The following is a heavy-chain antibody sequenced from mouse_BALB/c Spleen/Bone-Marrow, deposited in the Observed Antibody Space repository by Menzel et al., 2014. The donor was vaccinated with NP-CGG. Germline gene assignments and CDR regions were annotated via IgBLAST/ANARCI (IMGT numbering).Heavy chain of an antibody. CDR3: VRGKNLYGTPLAY. J-gene: IGHJ3*01. D-gene: IGHD1-1*01. V-gene: IGHV2-9-2*01. CDR2: IWTGGGT. Sequence: QVQLQQSGPGLVAPSQSLSITCTVSGFSLTSYDMNWVRQPPGKGPEWLGVIWTGGGTDYNSAFMSRLSISKDNSKSQVFLKMNSLQTDDTAIYYCVRGKNLYGTPLAYWGQGTLVTVSA. CDR1: GFSLTSYD.